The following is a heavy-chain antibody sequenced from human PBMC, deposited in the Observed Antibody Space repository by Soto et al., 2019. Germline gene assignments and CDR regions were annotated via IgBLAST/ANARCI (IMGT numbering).Heavy chain of an antibody. Sequence: SETLSLTCNVSGASISSYYWTWIRQPPGGGLEWIGYMHHTQGTNDNPSLRGRVHMSIDTSMNQFSLRLTSVTAADTAVYYCARVPFVGYFDWLDPWGHGTLVTVSS. CDR2: MHHTQGT. V-gene: IGHV4-59*01. CDR1: GASISSYY. J-gene: IGHJ5*02. CDR3: ARVPFVGYFDWLDP. D-gene: IGHD3-9*01.